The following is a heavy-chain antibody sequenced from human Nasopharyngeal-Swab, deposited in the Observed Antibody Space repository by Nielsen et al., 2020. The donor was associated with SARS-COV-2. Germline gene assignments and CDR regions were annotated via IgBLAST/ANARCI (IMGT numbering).Heavy chain of an antibody. CDR1: GFTFSSYS. J-gene: IGHJ4*02. CDR2: ISSSSYI. D-gene: IGHD5-18*01. CDR3: AKQRRMVTGAYDY. Sequence: GESLKISCAASGFTFSSYSMNWVRQAPGKGLEWVSSISSSSYIYYADSLKGRFTISRDNAKNSLYLQMNSLRAEDSAVYYCAKQRRMVTGAYDYWGQGTLVTVSS. V-gene: IGHV3-21*01.